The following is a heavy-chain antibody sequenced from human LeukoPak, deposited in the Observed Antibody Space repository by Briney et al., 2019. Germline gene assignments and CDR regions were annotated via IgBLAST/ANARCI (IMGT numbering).Heavy chain of an antibody. V-gene: IGHV4-59*10. J-gene: IGHJ5*02. Sequence: SETLSLTCAVYGGSFSGYYWSWIRQPAGKGLEWIGRIYTSGSTNYNPSLKSRVTMSVDTSKNQFSLKLSSVTAADTAVYYCATADDFWSGLNLWGQGTLVIVSS. CDR1: GGSFSGYY. CDR2: IYTSGST. D-gene: IGHD3-3*01. CDR3: ATADDFWSGLNL.